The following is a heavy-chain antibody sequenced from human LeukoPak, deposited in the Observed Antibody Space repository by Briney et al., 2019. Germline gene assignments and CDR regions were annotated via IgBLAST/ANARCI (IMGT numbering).Heavy chain of an antibody. CDR3: AKLGVISSDFDY. D-gene: IGHD3-10*01. Sequence: GGSLRLSCAASGFTFSSYGMHRVRQAPGKGLEWVAVISYDGSNKYYADSVKGRFTISRDNSKNTLYLQMNSLRAEDTAVYYCAKLGVISSDFDYWGQGTLVTVSS. J-gene: IGHJ4*02. V-gene: IGHV3-30*18. CDR2: ISYDGSNK. CDR1: GFTFSSYG.